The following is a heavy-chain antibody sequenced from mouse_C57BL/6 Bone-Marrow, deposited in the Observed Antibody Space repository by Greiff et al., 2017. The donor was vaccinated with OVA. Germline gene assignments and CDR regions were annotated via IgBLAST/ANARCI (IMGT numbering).Heavy chain of an antibody. J-gene: IGHJ2*01. CDR2: IDPTNDYT. CDR3: TRGYYFDY. V-gene: IGHV1-4*01. CDR1: GYTFTSYT. Sequence: VQLQQSGAELARPGASVKMSCKASGYTFTSYTIHWVKQRPGQGLEWIGYIDPTNDYTNYKQKFKGKATLTAEKSSSTAYMQLSSLTSEDSAVYYCTRGYYFDYWGQGTTLTVYS.